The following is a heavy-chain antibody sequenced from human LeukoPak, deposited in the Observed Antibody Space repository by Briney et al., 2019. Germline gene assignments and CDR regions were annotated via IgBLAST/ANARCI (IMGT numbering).Heavy chain of an antibody. V-gene: IGHV3-21*01. J-gene: IGHJ6*02. CDR1: GLTLCGYS. D-gene: IGHD5-24*01. CDR3: GRDKGDGSYYGMDV. CDR2: ISGRGGYI. Sequence: PLGSLRLSCAPSGLTLCGYSINSVRQAPGEGLGRGSSISGRGGYIFYADSVKGRFTISRDNAKNSLYLQMNSLRVEDTAVYYGGRDKGDGSYYGMDVWDQGTTVIVSS.